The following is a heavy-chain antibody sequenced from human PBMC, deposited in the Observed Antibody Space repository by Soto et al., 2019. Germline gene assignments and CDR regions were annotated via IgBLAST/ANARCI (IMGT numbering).Heavy chain of an antibody. CDR2: INAGNGNT. Sequence: RASVKVSCKASGYTFTSYAMHWVRQAPGQRLEWMGWINAGNGNTKYSQKFQGRVTITRDTSASTAYMELSSLRSEDTAVYYCARDRGDYDILTGLFDYWGQGTLVTVSS. V-gene: IGHV1-3*01. CDR1: GYTFTSYA. CDR3: ARDRGDYDILTGLFDY. D-gene: IGHD3-9*01. J-gene: IGHJ4*02.